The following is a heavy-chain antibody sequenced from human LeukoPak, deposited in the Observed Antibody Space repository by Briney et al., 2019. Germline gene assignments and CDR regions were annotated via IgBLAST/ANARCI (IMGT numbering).Heavy chain of an antibody. CDR3: ARDPVGGRPDY. D-gene: IGHD1-26*01. V-gene: IGHV3-30*03. J-gene: IGHJ4*02. Sequence: GGSLRLSCAASGFTFSNYGMHWVRQAPGKGLEWVAVISYDGSNTYYADSVKGRFTISRDNAKNTLYLQMNSLRAEDTAVYYCARDPVGGRPDYWGQGTLVTVSS. CDR2: ISYDGSNT. CDR1: GFTFSNYG.